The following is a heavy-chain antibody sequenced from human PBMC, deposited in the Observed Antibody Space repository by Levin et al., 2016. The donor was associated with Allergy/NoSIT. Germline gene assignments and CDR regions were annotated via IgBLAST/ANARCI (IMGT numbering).Heavy chain of an antibody. V-gene: IGHV3-30*03. CDR2: ISYDGSNK. D-gene: IGHD6-6*01. Sequence: LSLTCAASGFTFSSYGMHWVRQAPGKGLEWVAVISYDGSNKYYADSVKGRFTISRDNAKNSLYLQMNSLRAEDTAVYYCAASIAARDFHDAFDIWGQGTMVTVSS. CDR3: AASIAARDFHDAFDI. CDR1: GFTFSSYG. J-gene: IGHJ3*02.